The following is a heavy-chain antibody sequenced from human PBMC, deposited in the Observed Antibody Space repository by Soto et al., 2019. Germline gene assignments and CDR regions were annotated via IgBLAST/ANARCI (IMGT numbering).Heavy chain of an antibody. V-gene: IGHV3-11*01. CDR2: ITRTSNYI. J-gene: IGHJ3*02. D-gene: IGHD7-27*01. CDR1: GFTFSDYY. Sequence: GGSLRLSXTASGFTFSDYYMNWIRQAPGKGLEWLSYITRTSNYIYYADSVKGRFTVSRDNAKNSLYLQMDSLRVDDTALYYCARELGTLGAFDIWGQGTMVTVS. CDR3: ARELGTLGAFDI.